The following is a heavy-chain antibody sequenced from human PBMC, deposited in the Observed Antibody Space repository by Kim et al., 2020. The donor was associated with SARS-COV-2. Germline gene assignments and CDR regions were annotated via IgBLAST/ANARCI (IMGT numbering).Heavy chain of an antibody. CDR1: GFTFQNFG. D-gene: IGHD3-10*01. J-gene: IGHJ4*02. CDR2: VSGSGASP. V-gene: IGHV3-20*01. Sequence: GGSLRLSCAASGFTFQNFGMSWVRQAPGKGLEWVSGVSGSGASPGYADSVMGRFTVSRDNAKNLLLLQMDNLRVEDTAFYQCARTGFAHGTAVDCLGQGT. CDR3: ARTGFAHGTAVDC.